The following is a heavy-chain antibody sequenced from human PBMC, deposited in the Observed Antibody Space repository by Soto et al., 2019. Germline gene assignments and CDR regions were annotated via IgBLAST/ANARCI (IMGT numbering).Heavy chain of an antibody. CDR2: VYYSGSA. CDR1: GGSIRSYY. Sequence: SETLSLTCNVSGGSIRSYYWNWIRQPPGKTLEWIGGVYYSGSASYNPSIKSRVTISVDMSRNQFSLKLNSVTAADTAVYYCARGSMVRGTTTFDYWGQGTLGTVSS. J-gene: IGHJ4*02. V-gene: IGHV4-59*01. CDR3: ARGSMVRGTTTFDY. D-gene: IGHD3-10*01.